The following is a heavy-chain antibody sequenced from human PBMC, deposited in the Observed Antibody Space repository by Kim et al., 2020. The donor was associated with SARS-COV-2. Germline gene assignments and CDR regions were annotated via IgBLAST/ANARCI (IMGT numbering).Heavy chain of an antibody. CDR2: IYHSGST. J-gene: IGHJ6*02. CDR3: ARAPLELPAAIVWGYCSGGSCYSDYYYGMDV. V-gene: IGHV4-4*02. CDR1: GGSISSSNW. Sequence: SETLSLTCAVSGGSISSSNWWSWVRQPPGKGLEWIGEIYHSGSTNYNPSLKSRVTISVDKSKNQFSLKLSSVTAADTAVYYCARAPLELPAAIVWGYCSGGSCYSDYYYGMDVWGQGTTVTVSS. D-gene: IGHD2-15*01.